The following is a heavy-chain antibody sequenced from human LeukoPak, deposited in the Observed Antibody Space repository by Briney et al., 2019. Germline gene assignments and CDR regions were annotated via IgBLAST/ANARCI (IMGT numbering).Heavy chain of an antibody. CDR2: SIPIFGTA. Sequence: ASVKVSCKASGGTFSSYAISWVRQAPGQGLEWRGGSIPIFGTANYAQKFQGRVTITTDESTSTASMELSSLRSEDTAAYYYARERSSGSYYIGVYFDYWGQGTLVTVSS. CDR1: GGTFSSYA. CDR3: ARERSSGSYYIGVYFDY. J-gene: IGHJ4*02. V-gene: IGHV1-69*05. D-gene: IGHD1-26*01.